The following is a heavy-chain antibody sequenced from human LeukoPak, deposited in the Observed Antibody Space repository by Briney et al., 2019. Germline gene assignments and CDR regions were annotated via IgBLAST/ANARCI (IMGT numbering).Heavy chain of an antibody. Sequence: GGSLRLSCAASGFSFSSHSMNWVRQAPGKGLEWVSYISGSSTTIDYADSAKGRFIISRDNAKKSLYLQMNNLRAEDTAVYYCARDQDWAFDYWGQGILVTVS. J-gene: IGHJ4*02. CDR3: ARDQDWAFDY. V-gene: IGHV3-48*01. CDR2: ISGSSTTI. D-gene: IGHD3/OR15-3a*01. CDR1: GFSFSSHS.